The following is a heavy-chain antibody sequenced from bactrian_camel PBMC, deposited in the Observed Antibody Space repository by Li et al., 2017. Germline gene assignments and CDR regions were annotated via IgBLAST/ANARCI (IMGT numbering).Heavy chain of an antibody. CDR2: VYDDGSRS. D-gene: IGHD6*01. J-gene: IGHJ4*01. CDR3: VGGQMSGI. CDR1: GFTFNSYI. V-gene: IGHV3S6*01. Sequence: QVQLVESGGDLVRPGGSLRLSCEGSGFTFNSYIMTWVRQAPGRGLEWVSRVYDDGSRSYYRDSVKGRFTISRDNAKNTVYLRMNSLKPEDTALYYCVGGQMSGIWGQGTQVTVS.